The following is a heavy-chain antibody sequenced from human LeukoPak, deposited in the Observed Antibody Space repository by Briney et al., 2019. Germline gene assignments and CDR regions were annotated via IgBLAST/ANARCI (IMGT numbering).Heavy chain of an antibody. CDR2: IYPGDSDT. Sequence: GESLKISCQGSGYSFTSYWIGWVRQLPGKGLEWMGIIYPGDSDTRYGPSFQGQVTISADKSISTAYLQWSSLKASDTAMYYCARRSSGWYLDYWGQGTLVTVSS. CDR3: ARRSSGWYLDY. J-gene: IGHJ4*02. V-gene: IGHV5-51*01. CDR1: GYSFTSYW. D-gene: IGHD6-19*01.